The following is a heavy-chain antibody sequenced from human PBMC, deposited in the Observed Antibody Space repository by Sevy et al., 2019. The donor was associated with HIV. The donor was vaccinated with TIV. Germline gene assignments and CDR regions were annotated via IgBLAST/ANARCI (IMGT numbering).Heavy chain of an antibody. J-gene: IGHJ4*03. CDR3: ARQGGYIDH. V-gene: IGHV3-7*01. CDR1: GFTFSIYN. Sequence: GGSLRLSCAASGFTFSIYNMTWARQAPGKGLEWVANIKSDGSDKYYVDSVKGRFTISRDNAKNSLYLQMNSLTAEDTAVYYCARQGGYIDHWGHGTLVTVSS. CDR2: IKSDGSDK.